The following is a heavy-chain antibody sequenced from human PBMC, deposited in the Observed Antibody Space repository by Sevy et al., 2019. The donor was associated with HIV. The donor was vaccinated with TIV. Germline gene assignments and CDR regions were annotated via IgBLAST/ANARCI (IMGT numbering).Heavy chain of an antibody. CDR1: GFTFSSYS. D-gene: IGHD3-10*01. CDR2: ISSSSSYI. CDR3: AGAYGSGSYLSRTGGY. V-gene: IGHV3-21*01. Sequence: GGSLRLSCAASGFTFSSYSMNWVRQAPGKGLEWVSSISSSSSYIYYADSVKGRFTISRDNAKNSLYLQMNSLRAEDTAGYYCAGAYGSGSYLSRTGGYWGQGTLVTVSS. J-gene: IGHJ4*01.